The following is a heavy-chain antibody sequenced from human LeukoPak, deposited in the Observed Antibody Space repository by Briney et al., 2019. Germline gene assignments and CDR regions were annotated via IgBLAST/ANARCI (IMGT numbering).Heavy chain of an antibody. J-gene: IGHJ3*02. V-gene: IGHV4-34*01. CDR3: ARGVGLRSDFDI. Sequence: SQTLCLTRAVYGGPFSGYYWRGIPHPPARGLEWVGEINHSGSTNYNPSLKSRVTISVDTSKNHFSLKLSSVTAADTAVYYCARGVGLRSDFDIWGQGTMVTVSS. D-gene: IGHD3-3*01. CDR1: GGPFSGYY. CDR2: INHSGST.